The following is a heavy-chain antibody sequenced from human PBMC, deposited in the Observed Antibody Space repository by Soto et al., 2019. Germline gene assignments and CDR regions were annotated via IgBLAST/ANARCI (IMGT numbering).Heavy chain of an antibody. CDR1: GFSFTTDGMG. D-gene: IGHD2-21*02. CDR2: IYWDDDK. Sequence: QITLKESGPTLVKPTQTLTLTCTFSGFSFTTDGMGVGWIRQPPGKALEWLALIYWDDDKRYSPSLKSRLTITKYASRALVVITLSNMDPAETDTYYCARLYWAASGIRYYFDYWGQGTLVTVSS. J-gene: IGHJ4*02. CDR3: ARLYWAASGIRYYFDY. V-gene: IGHV2-5*02.